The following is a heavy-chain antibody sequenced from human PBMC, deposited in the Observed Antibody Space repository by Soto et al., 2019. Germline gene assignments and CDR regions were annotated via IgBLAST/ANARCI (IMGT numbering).Heavy chain of an antibody. D-gene: IGHD6-13*01. CDR1: GYSFTSYW. CDR2: IDPSDSYT. CDR3: ARRHSSSSAFDP. V-gene: IGHV5-10-1*01. Sequence: GESLKISCKGSGYSFTSYWISRVRQMPGKGLEWMGRIDPSDSYTNYSPSFQGHVTISADKSISTAYLQWSSLKASDTAMYYCARRHSSSSAFDPWGQGTLVTVSS. J-gene: IGHJ5*02.